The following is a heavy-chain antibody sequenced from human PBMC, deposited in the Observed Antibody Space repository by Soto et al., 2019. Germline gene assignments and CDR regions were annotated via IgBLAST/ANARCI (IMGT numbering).Heavy chain of an antibody. CDR2: INHSGST. D-gene: IGHD2-2*01. V-gene: IGHV4-34*01. J-gene: IGHJ6*03. CDR3: ARGRVCSSTSCPPSYYYMDV. Sequence: KPSETLSLTCAVYGGSFSGYYWSWIRQPPGKGLEWIGEINHSGSTNYNPSLKSRVTISVDTSKNQFSLKLSSVTAADTAVYYCARGRVCSSTSCPPSYYYMDVWGKGTTVTVSS. CDR1: GGSFSGYY.